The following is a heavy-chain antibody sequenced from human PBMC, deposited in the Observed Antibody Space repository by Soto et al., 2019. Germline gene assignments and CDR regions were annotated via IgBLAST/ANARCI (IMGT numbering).Heavy chain of an antibody. Sequence: ASVKVSCKASGYTFTSYGISWVRQAPGQGLEWMGWISAYNGNTNYAQKLQGRVTMTTDTSTSKAYMELRSLRSDDTAVYYCARGHRLTTQPHDAFYIWGQRKMVTVSS. J-gene: IGHJ3*02. CDR1: GYTFTSYG. CDR3: ARGHRLTTQPHDAFYI. V-gene: IGHV1-18*01. CDR2: ISAYNGNT. D-gene: IGHD4-17*01.